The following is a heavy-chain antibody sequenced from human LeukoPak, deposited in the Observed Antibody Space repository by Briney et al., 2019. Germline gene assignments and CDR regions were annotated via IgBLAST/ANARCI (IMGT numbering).Heavy chain of an antibody. V-gene: IGHV1-46*01. D-gene: IGHD5-18*01. Sequence: ASVKVSCKASGYTFTSYYMHWVRQAPGQGLEWMGIINPSGGSTSYAQKFQGRVTMTRDTSTSTVYMELSSLRSEDTAVYYCARAELTWIQLWIEDDNWFDPWGQGTLVTVSS. CDR3: ARAELTWIQLWIEDDNWFDP. CDR1: GYTFTSYY. J-gene: IGHJ5*02. CDR2: INPSGGST.